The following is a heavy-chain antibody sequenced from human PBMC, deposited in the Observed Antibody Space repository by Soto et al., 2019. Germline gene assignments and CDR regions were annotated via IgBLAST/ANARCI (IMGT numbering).Heavy chain of an antibody. Sequence: GGSLRLSCAASGFTFSSYSMNWVRQAPGKGLEWISSISSSSSYIYYADSVKGRFTISRDNAKNSLYLQMNSLRAEDTAVYYCARVSGVCDYGYYRMEHWGQGTTVTV. J-gene: IGHJ6*02. CDR1: GFTFSSYS. D-gene: IGHD7-27*01. CDR2: ISSSSSYI. V-gene: IGHV3-21*01. CDR3: ARVSGVCDYGYYRMEH.